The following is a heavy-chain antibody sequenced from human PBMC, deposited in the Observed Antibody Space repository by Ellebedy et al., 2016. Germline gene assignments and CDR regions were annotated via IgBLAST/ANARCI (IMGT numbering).Heavy chain of an antibody. CDR2: IYQTGST. CDR1: GYSITSGYH. Sequence: SETLSLTCAVSGYSITSGYHWGWIRPPPGKGLEWIGSIYQTGSTYDNPSFKSRVTMSVDTSKNQFSLNLTSVTAADTAVYYCARDFAFDPWGQGILVTVSS. V-gene: IGHV4-38-2*02. CDR3: ARDFAFDP. J-gene: IGHJ5*02.